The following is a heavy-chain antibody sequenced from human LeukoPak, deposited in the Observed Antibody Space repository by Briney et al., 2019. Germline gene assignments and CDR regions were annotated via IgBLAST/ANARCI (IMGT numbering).Heavy chain of an antibody. J-gene: IGHJ4*02. V-gene: IGHV4-39*01. Sequence: SETLSLTCTVSGGSISSSSYYWGWIRQPPGKGLEWMGTIYYSGSTYYNPSLKSRVTISVDTSKNQFSLKLSSVTAADTAVYYCTCGYYSRGDYWGQGTLVTVSS. CDR3: TCGYYSRGDY. CDR2: IYYSGST. D-gene: IGHD3-22*01. CDR1: GGSISSSSYY.